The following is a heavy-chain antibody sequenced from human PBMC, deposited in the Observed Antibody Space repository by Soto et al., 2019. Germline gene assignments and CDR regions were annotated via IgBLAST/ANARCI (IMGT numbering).Heavy chain of an antibody. J-gene: IGHJ3*02. V-gene: IGHV4-59*01. CDR2: IYISGST. D-gene: IGHD2-2*03. Sequence: QVQLQESGPGLVKPSETLSLTCKVSGDSISDYYWGWIRQSPGHGLEWIGYIYISGSTDSNHSLQSRATISIDPSKNQFSLTLKSVTAADTAVYYCARDLGIGSGAFDIWGPGTVVTVSS. CDR1: GDSISDYY. CDR3: ARDLGIGSGAFDI.